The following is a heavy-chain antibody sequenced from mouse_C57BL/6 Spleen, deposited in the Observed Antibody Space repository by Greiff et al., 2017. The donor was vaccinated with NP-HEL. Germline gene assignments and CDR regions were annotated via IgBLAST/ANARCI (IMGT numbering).Heavy chain of an antibody. Sequence: EVKLVESGGGLVQPGGSLKLSCAASGFTFSDYYMYWVRQTPEKRLEWVAYISNGGGSTYYPDTVKGRVTISRDNAKNTLNRQMSRVKSEDTAIDYCASSSSYAMDYWGQGTSVTVSS. CDR1: GFTFSDYY. J-gene: IGHJ4*01. CDR2: ISNGGGST. CDR3: ASSSSYAMDY. V-gene: IGHV5-12*01. D-gene: IGHD1-1*01.